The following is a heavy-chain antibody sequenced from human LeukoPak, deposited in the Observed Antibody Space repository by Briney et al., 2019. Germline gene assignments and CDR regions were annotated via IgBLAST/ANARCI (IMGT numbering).Heavy chain of an antibody. Sequence: PGGSLRLSCAASGFTFSSYGMHWVRQAPGKGLEWVAVISYDGSNKHYADSVKGRFTISRDNSKNTLYLQMNSLRAEDTAVYYCAKDMWYWGQGTLVTVSS. CDR2: ISYDGSNK. D-gene: IGHD2-21*01. J-gene: IGHJ4*02. CDR1: GFTFSSYG. V-gene: IGHV3-30*18. CDR3: AKDMWY.